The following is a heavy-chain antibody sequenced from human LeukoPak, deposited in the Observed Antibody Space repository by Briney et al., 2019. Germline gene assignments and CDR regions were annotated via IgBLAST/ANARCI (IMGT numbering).Heavy chain of an antibody. D-gene: IGHD1-26*01. Sequence: PGGSLGLSCTGSGFTLGDYAMNWVRQAPGKGLEWVGLITSKAYGGTTEYAASVKGRFTISRDDSKNIVHLQMNSLKIEDTAVYYCTREVERGGSYWGGDYWGQGTLVTVSS. CDR3: TREVERGGSYWGGDY. V-gene: IGHV3-49*04. CDR1: GFTLGDYA. J-gene: IGHJ4*02. CDR2: ITSKAYGGTT.